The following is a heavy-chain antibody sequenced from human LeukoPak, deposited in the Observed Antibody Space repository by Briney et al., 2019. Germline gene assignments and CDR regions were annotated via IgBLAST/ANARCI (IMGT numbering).Heavy chain of an antibody. Sequence: GGSLRLSCAASGFTFSGYNMNWVRQAPGKGLELVSSITSTSSYIYYADSVKGRFIISRDNAKNSLYLQMNSLRAEDTAVYYCARDSNRVVVIANDYWGQGTLVTVSS. D-gene: IGHD2-21*01. CDR1: GFTFSGYN. CDR3: ARDSNRVVVIANDY. V-gene: IGHV3-21*01. CDR2: ITSTSSYI. J-gene: IGHJ4*02.